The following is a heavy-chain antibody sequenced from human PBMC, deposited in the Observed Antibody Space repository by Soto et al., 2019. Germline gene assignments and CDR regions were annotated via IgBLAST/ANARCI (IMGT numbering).Heavy chain of an antibody. Sequence: QVQLVQSGAEVKKPGDSVKVSCKASGYTFTTTTMHWMRQAPGQRPEWMAWIKVGSARIKYSQKYQGRVTLTGDTSASTAYMELSSLTSEDTAVYYCAKDGVGAANDYWGQGTLVTVSS. D-gene: IGHD1-26*01. CDR2: IKVGSARI. V-gene: IGHV1-3*01. CDR1: GYTFTTTT. J-gene: IGHJ4*02. CDR3: AKDGVGAANDY.